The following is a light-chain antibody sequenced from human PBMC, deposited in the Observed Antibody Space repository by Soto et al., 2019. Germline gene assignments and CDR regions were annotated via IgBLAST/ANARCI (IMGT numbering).Light chain of an antibody. CDR2: SNN. CDR1: SSNIGSNT. J-gene: IGLJ2*01. Sequence: QSVLTQPPSASGTLGQRVTISCSGSSSNIGSNTVNWYQQLPGTAPKLLIHSNNQRPSGVPDRFSGSKSGTSASLAISGLQSEDEADYYCAAWDDSLSGLVFGGGTKVTVL. CDR3: AAWDDSLSGLV. V-gene: IGLV1-44*01.